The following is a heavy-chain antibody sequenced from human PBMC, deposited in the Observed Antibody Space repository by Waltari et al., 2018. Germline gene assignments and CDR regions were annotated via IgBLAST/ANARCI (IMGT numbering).Heavy chain of an antibody. J-gene: IGHJ4*02. CDR3: AGRGDYYGAGRKDY. D-gene: IGHD3-10*01. Sequence: QLQLQESGPGLVKPSETLSLTCTVSGGSISSSSYYWGWIRQPPGKGLEWIGCSHYSGSTYYNPSLKSRVTIAVDTTKNQFSLKLSSVTAADTAVYYCAGRGDYYGAGRKDYWGQGTLVTVSS. V-gene: IGHV4-39*01. CDR2: SHYSGST. CDR1: GGSISSSSYY.